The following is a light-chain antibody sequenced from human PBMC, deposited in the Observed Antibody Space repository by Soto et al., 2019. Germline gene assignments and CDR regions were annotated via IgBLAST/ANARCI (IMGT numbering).Light chain of an antibody. Sequence: EIVMTQSPATLSVSPGESATLSCRASQSISGNLAWYQQKPGLAPRLLIYHTSIRATGVPARFSGSGSGTEFSLTISSMQSEAFAVYSCQRYDNWPLTFGGGTKVDIK. CDR2: HTS. V-gene: IGKV3-15*01. CDR1: QSISGN. CDR3: QRYDNWPLT. J-gene: IGKJ4*01.